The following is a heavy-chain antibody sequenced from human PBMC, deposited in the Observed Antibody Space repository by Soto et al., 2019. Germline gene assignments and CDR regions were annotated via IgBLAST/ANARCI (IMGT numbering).Heavy chain of an antibody. V-gene: IGHV4-39*01. CDR3: ASSSPFHY. Sequence: SETLSLTCSVSSASLSSSTYYLSWIRQPPGRGPEWIGSIYYSGNTYYKPSLKSRVSISIDTSRNQFSLKLTSVTAADTGVYYCASSSPFHYWGPGILVT. J-gene: IGHJ4*02. CDR1: SASLSSSTYY. D-gene: IGHD6-6*01. CDR2: IYYSGNT.